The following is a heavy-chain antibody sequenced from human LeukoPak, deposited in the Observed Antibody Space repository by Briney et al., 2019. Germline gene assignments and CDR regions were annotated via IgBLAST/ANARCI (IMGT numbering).Heavy chain of an antibody. CDR3: ARTDYDFWSGNTGRVFDM. V-gene: IGHV1-69*05. D-gene: IGHD3-3*01. CDR2: IIPIFGTA. Sequence: SVKVSCKASGGTFSSYCISWVRQAPGQGLEWMGRIIPIFGTANYAQKFQGRVTITTDESTSTAYMQLSSLRSEDTAVYYCARTDYDFWSGNTGRVFDMWGQGTMVTVPS. CDR1: GGTFSSYC. J-gene: IGHJ3*02.